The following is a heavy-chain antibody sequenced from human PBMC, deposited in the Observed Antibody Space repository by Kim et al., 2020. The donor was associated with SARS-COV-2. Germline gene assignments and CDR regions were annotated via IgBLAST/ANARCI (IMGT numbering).Heavy chain of an antibody. CDR3: ARRQFTSGWYYFDY. V-gene: IGHV3-74*01. D-gene: IGHD6-19*01. Sequence: GESVKGRSTISRDNAKNTLYLQMNRLRAEETAVYYCARRQFTSGWYYFDYWGQGTLVTVSS. J-gene: IGHJ4*02.